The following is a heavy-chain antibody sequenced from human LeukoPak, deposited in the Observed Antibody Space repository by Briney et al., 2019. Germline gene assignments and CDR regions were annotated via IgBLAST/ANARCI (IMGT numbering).Heavy chain of an antibody. CDR1: GGSVSTYF. CDR3: ARVTTGNWFNP. Sequence: PSETLSLTCTVSGGSVSTYFWSWIRQPPGKGLEWIGNIYNNGSTNHNPSLKSPVTISVDTSKNQFSLGLGSVTAADTAVYYCARVTTGNWFNPWGQGTLVTVSS. D-gene: IGHD3-22*01. CDR2: IYNNGST. J-gene: IGHJ5*02. V-gene: IGHV4-59*02.